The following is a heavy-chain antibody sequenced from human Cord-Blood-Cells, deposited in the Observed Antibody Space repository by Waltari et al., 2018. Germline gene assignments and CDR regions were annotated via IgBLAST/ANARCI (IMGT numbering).Heavy chain of an antibody. J-gene: IGHJ4*02. V-gene: IGHV4-59*08. CDR1: GGSISSYY. CDR3: ARLPLYSSSWYYFDY. Sequence: QVQLQESGPGLVKPSETLSLTCTVSGGSISSYYWSWIRQPPGKGLEWIGYIYYSGSTNYNPSLKRRVTISVDTSKNQFSLKLSSVTAADTAVYYCARLPLYSSSWYYFDYWGQGTLVTVSS. CDR2: IYYSGST. D-gene: IGHD6-13*01.